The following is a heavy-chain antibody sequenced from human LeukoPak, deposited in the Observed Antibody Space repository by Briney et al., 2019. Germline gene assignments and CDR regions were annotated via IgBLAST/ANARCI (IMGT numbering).Heavy chain of an antibody. CDR3: AKDVYGDYGGLDY. D-gene: IGHD4-17*01. J-gene: IGHJ4*02. Sequence: RESLRLSCAASGFTFSTYALSWVRQAPGKGLEWVSSIRGSDGSTYYADSVKGRFAISRDNSKNTLYLQMNSLRAEDTATYFCAKDVYGDYGGLDYWGQGTLVTVSS. V-gene: IGHV3-23*01. CDR1: GFTFSTYA. CDR2: IRGSDGST.